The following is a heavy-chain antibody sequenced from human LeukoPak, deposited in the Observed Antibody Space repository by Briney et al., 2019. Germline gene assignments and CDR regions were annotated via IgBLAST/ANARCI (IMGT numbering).Heavy chain of an antibody. V-gene: IGHV3-30-3*01. Sequence: GRSLRLSCAASGFTFSSYAMHWVRQAPGKGLEWAAVISYDGSNKYYADSVKGRFTISRDNSKNTLYLQMNSLRAEDTAVYYCARDLYGGNSFDYWGQGTLVTVSS. CDR1: GFTFSSYA. CDR3: ARDLYGGNSFDY. J-gene: IGHJ4*02. D-gene: IGHD4-23*01. CDR2: ISYDGSNK.